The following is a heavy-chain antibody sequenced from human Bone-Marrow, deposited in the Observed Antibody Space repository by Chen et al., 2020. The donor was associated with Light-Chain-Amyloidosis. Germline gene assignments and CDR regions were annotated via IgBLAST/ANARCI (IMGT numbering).Heavy chain of an antibody. CDR1: DGSSNSVDCY. CDR3: SIRIAVPGANEET. Sequence: QLQLQESGPGLVKPSETLSLTCTASDGSSNSVDCYWGWLRQSPEKGLEWIGSIYYSGAAFYNPSLRGRVPISLETSKNLLSLRLTSVTAADTAVYYCSIRIAVPGANEETWGQGTLVTVSS. D-gene: IGHD6-19*01. V-gene: IGHV4-39*02. J-gene: IGHJ5*02. CDR2: IYYSGAA.